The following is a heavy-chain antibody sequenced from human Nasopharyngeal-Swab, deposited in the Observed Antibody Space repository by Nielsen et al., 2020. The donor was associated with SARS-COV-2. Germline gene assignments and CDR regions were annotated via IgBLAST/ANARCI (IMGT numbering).Heavy chain of an antibody. CDR3: ARGDGIYCGGGNCYAVDPFEI. CDR1: GFTSSSFE. CDR2: IDTTGDT. J-gene: IGHJ3*02. V-gene: IGHV3-13*01. D-gene: IGHD2-15*01. Sequence: GGSLRLSCAASGFTSSSFEMHWVRQVSGKGLEWVSAIDTTGDTYYPDSVKGRFTISRENAKNSLFLQINSLRVEDTAMYYCARGDGIYCGGGNCYAVDPFEIWGQGTMVTVSS.